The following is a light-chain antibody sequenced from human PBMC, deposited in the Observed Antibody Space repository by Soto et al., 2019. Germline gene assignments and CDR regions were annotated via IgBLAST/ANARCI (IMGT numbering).Light chain of an antibody. CDR1: SSDIGGYNY. J-gene: IGLJ3*02. CDR2: EVS. Sequence: QSALTQPASVSGSPGQSITISCTGSSSDIGGYNYVSWYQQYPGKAPKLMIYEVSNRPSGVSNRFSASKSGNTASLTISGLQAEDETDYYCSSYTSSGTWVFGGGTKLTVL. V-gene: IGLV2-14*01. CDR3: SSYTSSGTWV.